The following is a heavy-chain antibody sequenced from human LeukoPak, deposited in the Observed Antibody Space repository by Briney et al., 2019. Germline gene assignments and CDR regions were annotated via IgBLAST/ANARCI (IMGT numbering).Heavy chain of an antibody. CDR2: ISDSGGAT. Sequence: GGTLSLSCAASGFTFSNYAMSWVRQAAGKGLEWVSAISDSGGATNCADSVKGRFTISRDNSKNTLYLQMNSLRAEDTAVYYCAKRSCSGGSCNFDYWGQGTLVTVSS. CDR1: GFTFSNYA. CDR3: AKRSCSGGSCNFDY. J-gene: IGHJ4*02. D-gene: IGHD2-15*01. V-gene: IGHV3-23*01.